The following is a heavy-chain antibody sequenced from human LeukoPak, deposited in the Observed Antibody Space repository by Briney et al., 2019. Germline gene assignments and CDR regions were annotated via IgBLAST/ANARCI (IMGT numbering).Heavy chain of an antibody. V-gene: IGHV1-18*01. Sequence: ASVKVSCKASGYTFTSYGISWVRQAPGQGLEWMGWISAYNGNTNYAQKLQGRVTITTDTSTSTAYMELRSLRSDDTAVYYCARDVDIVVVVAATPYDYWGQGTLVTVSS. CDR1: GYTFTSYG. CDR2: ISAYNGNT. J-gene: IGHJ4*02. CDR3: ARDVDIVVVVAATPYDY. D-gene: IGHD2-15*01.